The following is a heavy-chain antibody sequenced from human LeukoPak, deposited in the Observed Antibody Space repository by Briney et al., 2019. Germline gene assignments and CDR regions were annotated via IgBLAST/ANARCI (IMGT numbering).Heavy chain of an antibody. Sequence: SETLSLTCTVSGASISSYYWSWIRQPPGKGLEWVGYIYYSGSSSYNPSLKSRATISADTSKTQFSLKLSSVTAADTAVYYCAKLVPDPASTDFDSWGQGTLVTVSS. CDR1: GASISSYY. J-gene: IGHJ4*02. CDR2: IYYSGSS. D-gene: IGHD2-2*01. V-gene: IGHV4-59*08. CDR3: AKLVPDPASTDFDS.